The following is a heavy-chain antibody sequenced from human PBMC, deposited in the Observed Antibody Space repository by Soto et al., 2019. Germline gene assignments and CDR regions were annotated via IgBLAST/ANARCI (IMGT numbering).Heavy chain of an antibody. V-gene: IGHV1-69*02. Sequence: QVQLVQSGAEVKKPGSSVRLSCKASGGTFSSYTISWVRQAPGQGLEWMGRIIPILGIANYAQKFQGRVTITADKSTSTAYMEMSSLRSELTAVYYCASSRLTVSVTGTGDYWGQGTLV. CDR2: IIPILGIA. CDR1: GGTFSSYT. D-gene: IGHD4-17*01. CDR3: ASSRLTVSVTGTGDY. J-gene: IGHJ4*02.